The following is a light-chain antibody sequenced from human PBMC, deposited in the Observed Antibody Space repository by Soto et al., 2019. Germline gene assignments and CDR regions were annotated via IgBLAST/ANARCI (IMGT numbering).Light chain of an antibody. CDR2: GIS. Sequence: VLTQPPSVSVTPRVRLTIPCTGSSSNIGAGYDVHWYQQLPGTAPKLLIYGISNRPSGVPDRFSGSKSGTSASLAITGLQAEDEADYYCQSYDSSLSGSYVFGTVTKVTVL. V-gene: IGLV1-40*01. CDR3: QSYDSSLSGSYV. J-gene: IGLJ1*01. CDR1: SSNIGAGYD.